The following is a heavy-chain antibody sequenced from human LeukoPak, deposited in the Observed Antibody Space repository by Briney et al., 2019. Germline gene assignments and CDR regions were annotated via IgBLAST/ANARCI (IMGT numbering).Heavy chain of an antibody. CDR2: IYHSGST. CDR3: ARYNTYYDFWSGYRHDAFDI. Sequence: TSETLSLTCTVSGYSISSGYYWGWIRQPPGKGLEWIGSIYHSGSTYYNPSLKSRVTISVDTSKNQFSLKLSSVTAADTAVYYCARYNTYYDFWSGYRHDAFDIWGQGTMVTVSS. V-gene: IGHV4-38-2*02. CDR1: GYSISSGYY. J-gene: IGHJ3*02. D-gene: IGHD3-3*01.